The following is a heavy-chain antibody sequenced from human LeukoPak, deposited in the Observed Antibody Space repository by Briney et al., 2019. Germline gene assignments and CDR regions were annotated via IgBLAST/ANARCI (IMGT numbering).Heavy chain of an antibody. CDR2: IIPIFGTA. D-gene: IGHD2-15*01. CDR3: ARDTPGYCSGGSCPRAFDY. Sequence: GSSVTVSCKASGGTFSSYAISWVRQAPGQGLEWMGGIIPIFGTANYAQKFQGRVTITADESTSTAYMELSSLRSEDTAVYYCARDTPGYCSGGSCPRAFDYWGQGTLVTVSS. J-gene: IGHJ4*02. CDR1: GGTFSSYA. V-gene: IGHV1-69*01.